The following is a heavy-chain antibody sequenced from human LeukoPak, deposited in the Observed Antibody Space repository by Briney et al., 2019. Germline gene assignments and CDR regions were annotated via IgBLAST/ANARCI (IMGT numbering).Heavy chain of an antibody. CDR2: ITSSSHSI. J-gene: IGHJ4*02. CDR1: GFTFRDYA. V-gene: IGHV3-21*01. D-gene: IGHD3-16*01. Sequence: GGSLRLSCAASGFTFRDYAVNWVRQAPGKGLEWLSSITSSSHSIFYADSVRGRFTISRDNAKNSLFLQMDSLSADDTAMYYCGEAASSVSDFDSWGQGTLVTVSS. CDR3: GEAASSVSDFDS.